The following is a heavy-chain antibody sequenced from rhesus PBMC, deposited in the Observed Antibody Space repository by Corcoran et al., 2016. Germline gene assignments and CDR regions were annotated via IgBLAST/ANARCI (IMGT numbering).Heavy chain of an antibody. CDR2: ISSASSYI. V-gene: IGHV3S16*01. Sequence: EVQLVESGGGLVQPGGSLRLSCAASGFTFSSYGMSWVRQAPGKGLEWVSSISSASSYIYYADSVKGRFTISRDNAKNSLSLQMSSLRAEDTAVYYCTSYSNYEFGYFDLWGPGTPITISS. CDR3: TSYSNYEFGYFDL. D-gene: IGHD4-23*01. J-gene: IGHJ2*01. CDR1: GFTFSSYG.